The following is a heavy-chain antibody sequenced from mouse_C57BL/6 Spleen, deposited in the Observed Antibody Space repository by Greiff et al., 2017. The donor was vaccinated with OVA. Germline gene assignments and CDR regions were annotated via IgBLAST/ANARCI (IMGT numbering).Heavy chain of an antibody. CDR1: GYAFSSSW. Sequence: QVQLQQSGPELVKPGSSVKISCKASGYAFSSSWMNWVKQRPGKGLEWIGRIYPGDGDTNYTGKFKGKATLTADKSSSTAYMQLSSLTSEDSAVYCCARIYDGYSYAMDYGGQGTSVTVSS. V-gene: IGHV1-82*01. CDR2: IYPGDGDT. J-gene: IGHJ4*01. CDR3: ARIYDGYSYAMDY. D-gene: IGHD2-3*01.